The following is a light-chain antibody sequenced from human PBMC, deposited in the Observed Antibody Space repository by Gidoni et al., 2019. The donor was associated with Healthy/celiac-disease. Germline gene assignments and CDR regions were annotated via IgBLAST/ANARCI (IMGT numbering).Light chain of an antibody. CDR2: WSS. Sequence: DIVMTQSPASLVVSLCERATINCKSSQSVLYRSDNKNYLAWYQQKPGQPPKLLIYWSSTRESGVPDRFSGSGSGTDFTLTISSLQAEDVAFYYCQQYYSPPFTFGPGTKVDIK. CDR1: QSVLYRSDNKNY. CDR3: QQYYSPPFT. V-gene: IGKV4-1*01. J-gene: IGKJ3*01.